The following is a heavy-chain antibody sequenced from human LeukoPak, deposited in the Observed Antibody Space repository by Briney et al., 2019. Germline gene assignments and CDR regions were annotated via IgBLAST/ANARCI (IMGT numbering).Heavy chain of an antibody. CDR3: ARVAVGATLEH. J-gene: IGHJ4*02. CDR2: INPSGGNT. Sequence: ASVTVSCKASGYTFTSYYIHWVRQAPGQGLGWMGIINPSGGNTNYAQKFQGRVTMTRDTSTSTVYMELSSLRSEDTAVYFCARVAVGATLEHWGQGTLVTVSS. CDR1: GYTFTSYY. V-gene: IGHV1-46*01. D-gene: IGHD1-26*01.